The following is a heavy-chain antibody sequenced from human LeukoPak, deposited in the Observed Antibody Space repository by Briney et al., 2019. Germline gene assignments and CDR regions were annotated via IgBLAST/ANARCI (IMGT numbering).Heavy chain of an antibody. J-gene: IGHJ4*02. D-gene: IGHD6-6*01. CDR3: ARGPGGSSSSDFDY. CDR1: GGSISSGSYY. CDR2: IYTSGST. V-gene: IGHV4-61*02. Sequence: SETLSLTCTVSGGSISSGSYYCSWIRQPAGKGLEWIGRIYTSGSTNYNPSLKSRVTISVDTSKNQFSLKLSSVTAADTAVYYCARGPGGSSSSDFDYWGQGTLVTVSS.